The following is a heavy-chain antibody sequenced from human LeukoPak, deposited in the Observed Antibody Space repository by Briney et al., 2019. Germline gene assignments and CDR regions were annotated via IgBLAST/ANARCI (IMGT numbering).Heavy chain of an antibody. CDR2: ISSSGTTI. CDR1: GFTFTSYE. CDR3: ARPRYYGGMDV. J-gene: IGHJ6*03. V-gene: IGHV3-48*03. D-gene: IGHD4-17*01. Sequence: GGSLRLSCAASGFTFTSYEMNWVRQAPGKGLEWVSYISSSGTTIYYADSLKGRFTISRDNAKNSLYLQMNSLRAEDTAVYYCARPRYYGGMDVWGKGTTVTVSS.